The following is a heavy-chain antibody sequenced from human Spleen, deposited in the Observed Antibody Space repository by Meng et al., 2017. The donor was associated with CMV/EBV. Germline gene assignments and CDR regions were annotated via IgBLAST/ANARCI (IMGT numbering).Heavy chain of an antibody. CDR2: IIPIFGTA. Sequence: SGGTFSSYAISWVRQAPGQGLEWMGGIIPIFGTANYAQKFQGRVTITTDESTSTAYMELSSLRSEDTAAYYCARGGHIMVVTTYFDYWGQGTLVTVSS. V-gene: IGHV1-69*05. CDR1: GGTFSSYA. J-gene: IGHJ4*02. CDR3: ARGGHIMVVTTYFDY. D-gene: IGHD2-21*01.